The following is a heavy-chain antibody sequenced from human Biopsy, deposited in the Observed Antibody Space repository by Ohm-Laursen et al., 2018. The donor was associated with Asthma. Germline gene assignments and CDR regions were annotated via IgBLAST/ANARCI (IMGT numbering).Heavy chain of an antibody. V-gene: IGHV3-74*01. CDR2: IKSDGSST. CDR3: ASELGIGY. CDR1: GFTFDDYG. D-gene: IGHD7-27*01. J-gene: IGHJ4*02. Sequence: SLRLSCSASGFTFDDYGMSWVRQAPGKGLVWVSNIKSDGSSTSYADPVKGRFTISRDNAKHTVYLQMNNLRAEDTAVYYCASELGIGYWGQGILVTVSS.